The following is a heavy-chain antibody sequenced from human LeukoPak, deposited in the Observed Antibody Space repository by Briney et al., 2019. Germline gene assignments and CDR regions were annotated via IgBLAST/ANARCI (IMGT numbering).Heavy chain of an antibody. Sequence: ASETLSLTCTVSGASLSSSNYYWGWIRQTPGKGLEWIGDIFYSGSTHYNPSLKSRITMSVDTSKIQFSLKLNSMTAADTAVYYCARLRYNWNYGLFDYWGQGSLVTVSS. CDR2: IFYSGST. CDR3: ARLRYNWNYGLFDY. CDR1: GASLSSSNYY. J-gene: IGHJ4*02. D-gene: IGHD1-7*01. V-gene: IGHV4-39*01.